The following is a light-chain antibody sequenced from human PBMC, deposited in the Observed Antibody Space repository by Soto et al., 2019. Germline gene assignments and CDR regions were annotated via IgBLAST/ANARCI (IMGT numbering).Light chain of an antibody. CDR1: SSDIGGHDD. CDR3: CSYTSDLTPYV. Sequence: QSLLTQPASVSGSPGQSITISCTGTSSDIGGHDDVSWYQQHPGKVPKLLIYGVTDRPSGVSNRFSGSKSGNVASLTTSGLQAEDEADYYCCSYTSDLTPYVFGTGTKVTVL. CDR2: GVT. V-gene: IGLV2-14*03. J-gene: IGLJ1*01.